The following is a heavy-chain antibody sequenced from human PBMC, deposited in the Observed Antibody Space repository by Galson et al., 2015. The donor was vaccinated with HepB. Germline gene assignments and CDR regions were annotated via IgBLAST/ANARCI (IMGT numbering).Heavy chain of an antibody. Sequence: SLRLSCAASGFTFSSYAMSWVRQAPGKGLEWVSAISGSGGSTYYADSVQGRFTISRDNSKNTLYLQMNSLRAEDTAVYYCAKVGRDGYNRDYWGQGTLVTVSS. CDR1: GFTFSSYA. CDR3: AKVGRDGYNRDY. CDR2: ISGSGGST. D-gene: IGHD5-24*01. V-gene: IGHV3-23*01. J-gene: IGHJ4*02.